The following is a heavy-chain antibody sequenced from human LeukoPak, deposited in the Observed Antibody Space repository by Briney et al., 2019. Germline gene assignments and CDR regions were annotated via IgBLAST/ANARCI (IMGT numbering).Heavy chain of an antibody. CDR2: LSGSGGNT. CDR1: GFTFSNYG. V-gene: IGHV3-23*01. J-gene: IGHJ4*02. CDR3: AKDRNYDSSGYSNFDY. Sequence: GGSLRLSCAASGFTFSNYGMSWVRQAPGKGLEWVSSLSGSGGNTHYADSVEGRFTISRDYSKNTLYLQMNSLRADDTAIYYCAKDRNYDSSGYSNFDYWGQGTLVTVSS. D-gene: IGHD3-22*01.